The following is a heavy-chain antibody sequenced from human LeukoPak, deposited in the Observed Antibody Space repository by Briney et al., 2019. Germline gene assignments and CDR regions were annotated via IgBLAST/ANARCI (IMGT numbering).Heavy chain of an antibody. D-gene: IGHD6-6*01. CDR3: ARARIAVSYFDY. CDR2: VYYTGST. Sequence: PSETLSLTCTVSGDSLSTYYWSWIRQPPGKGLEWIGYVYYTGSTNHNPSLRSRVTISVDTSNNQFSLKMRSVTAADTAVYYCARARIAVSYFDYWGQGALVTVSS. V-gene: IGHV4-59*01. J-gene: IGHJ4*02. CDR1: GDSLSTYY.